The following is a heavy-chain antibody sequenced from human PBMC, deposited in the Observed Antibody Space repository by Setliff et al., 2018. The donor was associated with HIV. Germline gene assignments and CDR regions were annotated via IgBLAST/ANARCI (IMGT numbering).Heavy chain of an antibody. CDR3: ARTLRAAAMGYFDY. J-gene: IGHJ4*02. D-gene: IGHD5-18*01. Sequence: SETLSLTCTVSGASIRSRPYYWGWIRQPPGKGLEWIGEIYHTGSTYSNPSLKSRVTISVDSSKNQFSLKLSSVTAADTAVYYCARTLRAAAMGYFDYWGQGTLVTVSS. V-gene: IGHV4-39*07. CDR2: IYHTGST. CDR1: GASIRSRPYY.